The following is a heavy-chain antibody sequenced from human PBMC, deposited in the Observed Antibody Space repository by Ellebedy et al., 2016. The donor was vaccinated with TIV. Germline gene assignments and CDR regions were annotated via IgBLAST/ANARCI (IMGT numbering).Heavy chain of an antibody. V-gene: IGHV3-53*01. Sequence: GESLKISCAASGFFVHTNYMHWVRQAPGKGLEWVSILCSNGDTYYEAYVMGRFTISREHSKRTLYPQMNNLRAEDTAVYFCARDPRYTSGWLWGQGTLVTVSS. D-gene: IGHD6-19*01. CDR1: GFFVHTNY. CDR2: LCSNGDT. J-gene: IGHJ4*02. CDR3: ARDPRYTSGWL.